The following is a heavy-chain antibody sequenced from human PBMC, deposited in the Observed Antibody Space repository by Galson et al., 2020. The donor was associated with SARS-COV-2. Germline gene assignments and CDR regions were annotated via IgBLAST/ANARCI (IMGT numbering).Heavy chain of an antibody. Sequence: ETSETLSLTCAVYGGSFSGYYWSWIRQPPGKWLEWIGEINHSGSTNYNPSLKSRVTISVDTSKNQFSLKLSSVTAADTPVYYCARGLKGVHTAMVTDYDYSGMDVWGQGTTDPVSS. V-gene: IGHV4-34*01. CDR2: INHSGST. D-gene: IGHD5-18*01. CDR3: ARGLKGVHTAMVTDYDYSGMDV. CDR1: GGSFSGYY. J-gene: IGHJ6*02.